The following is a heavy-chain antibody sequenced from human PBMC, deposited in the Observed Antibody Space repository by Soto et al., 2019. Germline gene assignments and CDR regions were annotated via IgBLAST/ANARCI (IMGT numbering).Heavy chain of an antibody. V-gene: IGHV3-74*01. CDR1: GFTFSSYW. CDR2: INSDGSST. Sequence: PGGSLRLSCAASGFTFSSYWMHWVRQAPGKGLVWVSRINSDGSSTSYADSVKGRFTISRDNAKNTLYLQMNSLRAEDTAVYYCASSCQKNGMDVWGQGTTVTVAS. J-gene: IGHJ6*02. D-gene: IGHD2-2*01. CDR3: ASSCQKNGMDV.